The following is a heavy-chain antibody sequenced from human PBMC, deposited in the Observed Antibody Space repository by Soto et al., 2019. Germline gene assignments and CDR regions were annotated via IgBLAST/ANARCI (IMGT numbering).Heavy chain of an antibody. CDR3: VRRLNITPRQVVNCFDP. D-gene: IGHD2-15*01. CDR1: GFSLTTSGVG. V-gene: IGHV2-5*01. J-gene: IGHJ5*02. Sequence: SGPTLVNPTQTLTLTCTFSGFSLTTSGVGAAWIRQPPGKALEWLTVIFWNDDKQYSPSLKSRLTITKDTPKTQVVLTMTNMDPADTAPYYCVRRLNITPRQVVNCFDPWGQGTLVTVSS. CDR2: IFWNDDK.